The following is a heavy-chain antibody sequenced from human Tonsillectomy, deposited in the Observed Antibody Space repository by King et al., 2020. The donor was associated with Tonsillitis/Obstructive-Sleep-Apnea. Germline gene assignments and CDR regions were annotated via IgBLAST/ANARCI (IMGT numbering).Heavy chain of an antibody. J-gene: IGHJ6*03. D-gene: IGHD2-2*02. CDR3: AKDGWEAIVEVPAAIRDYYYYYMDV. V-gene: IGHV3-30*18. CDR1: GFTFSRCA. Sequence: VQLVESGGGVVQPGRSLRLSCAASGFTFSRCAMHWVRQAPGKGLEWVAVISYNGANKQYADSVKGRFTISRDNSKNTLYLQMNSLRAEDTAVYYCAKDGWEAIVEVPAAIRDYYYYYMDVWGKGTTVTVSS. CDR2: ISYNGANK.